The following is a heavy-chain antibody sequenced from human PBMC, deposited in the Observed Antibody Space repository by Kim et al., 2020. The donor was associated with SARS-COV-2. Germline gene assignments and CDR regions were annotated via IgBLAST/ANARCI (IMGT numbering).Heavy chain of an antibody. CDR1: GFTFSDYY. J-gene: IGHJ6*02. CDR3: ASGTFSSSWYQWAAYYYYGMDV. D-gene: IGHD6-13*01. V-gene: IGHV3-11*04. CDR2: ISSSGSTI. Sequence: GGSLRLSCAASGFTFSDYYMSWIRQAPGKGLEWVSYISSSGSTIYYADSVKGRFTISRDNAKNSLYLQMNSLRAEDTAVYYCASGTFSSSWYQWAAYYYYGMDVWGQGTTVTVSS.